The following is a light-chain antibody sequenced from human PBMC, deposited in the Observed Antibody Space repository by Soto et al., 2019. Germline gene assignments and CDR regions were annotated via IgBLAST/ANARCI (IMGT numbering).Light chain of an antibody. J-gene: IGKJ1*01. Sequence: EFVLTQSPGTLSLSPGERATLSCRASQSVSSSYLAWYQHRPGQAPRLLIFGASSRATGIPDRFSGTGSGTDFTLTISRLEPEDFAVYYCQQYGNSPWTFGQGTKVDIK. CDR2: GAS. CDR3: QQYGNSPWT. CDR1: QSVSSSY. V-gene: IGKV3-20*01.